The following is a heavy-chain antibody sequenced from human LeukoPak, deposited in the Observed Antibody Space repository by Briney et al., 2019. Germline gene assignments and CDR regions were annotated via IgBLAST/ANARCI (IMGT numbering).Heavy chain of an antibody. CDR2: ISYDGSNK. CDR1: GFTFSNYG. CDR3: AKVEGFGELFFDY. V-gene: IGHV3-30*18. J-gene: IGHJ4*02. Sequence: GGSLRLSCAASGFTFSNYGMHWVRQAPGKGLEWVAVISYDGSNKYYADFVKGRFTISRDNSKNTLYLQMNSLGAEDTAVYYCAKVEGFGELFFDYWGQGTLVTVSS. D-gene: IGHD3-10*01.